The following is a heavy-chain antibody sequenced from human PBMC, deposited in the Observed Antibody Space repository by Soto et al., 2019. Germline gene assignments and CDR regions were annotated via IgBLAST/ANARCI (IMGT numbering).Heavy chain of an antibody. CDR2: LSYDGSTK. CDR3: ARGVGAITYYFDY. V-gene: IGHV3-30-3*01. CDR1: GFTFNRNT. D-gene: IGHD1-26*01. J-gene: IGHJ4*02. Sequence: QVQLVESGGGVVQPGRSLRLSCAASGFTFNRNTMHWVRQAPGKGLEWVAGLSYDGSTKYYADSVKGRFTISRDNSKNTLYLQMNSLRAEDTAVYYCARGVGAITYYFDYWGQGTLVTVSS.